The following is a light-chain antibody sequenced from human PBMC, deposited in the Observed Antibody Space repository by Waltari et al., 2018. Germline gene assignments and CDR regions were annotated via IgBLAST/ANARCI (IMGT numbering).Light chain of an antibody. V-gene: IGKV1-5*03. J-gene: IGKJ3*01. Sequence: DIQMTQSPSTLSASVVDRVTITCRASQSISSWLAWYQQKPGKAPKLLIYKASSLESGVPSRFSGSGSGTEFTLTISSLQPDDFATYYCQQYNTYSPTFGPGTKVDI. CDR3: QQYNTYSPT. CDR1: QSISSW. CDR2: KAS.